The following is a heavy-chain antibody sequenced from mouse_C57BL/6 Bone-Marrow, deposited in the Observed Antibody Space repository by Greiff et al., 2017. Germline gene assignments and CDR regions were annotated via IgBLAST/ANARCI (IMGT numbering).Heavy chain of an antibody. Sequence: EVQGVESGGGLVQPGGSLKLSCAASGFTFSDYYMYWVRQTPEKRLEWVAYISNGGGSTYYPDTVKGRFTISRDNAKNTLYLQMSRLKSEDTAMYYCAKQDSGYFDYWGQGTTLTVSS. V-gene: IGHV5-12*01. J-gene: IGHJ2*01. CDR1: GFTFSDYY. CDR3: AKQDSGYFDY. D-gene: IGHD1-3*01. CDR2: ISNGGGST.